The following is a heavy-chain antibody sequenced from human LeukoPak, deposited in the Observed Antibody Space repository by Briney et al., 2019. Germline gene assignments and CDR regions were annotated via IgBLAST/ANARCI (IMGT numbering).Heavy chain of an antibody. CDR1: GFTFSSYG. CDR3: AKTGIAAAGPFDY. V-gene: IGHV3-23*01. CDR2: ISGSGGST. Sequence: TGGSLRLSCAASGFTFSSYGMSWVRQAPGKGLEWVSAISGSGGSTYYADSVKGRLTISRDNSKNTLYLQMNSLRAEDTAVYYCAKTGIAAAGPFDYWGQGTLVTVSS. D-gene: IGHD6-13*01. J-gene: IGHJ4*02.